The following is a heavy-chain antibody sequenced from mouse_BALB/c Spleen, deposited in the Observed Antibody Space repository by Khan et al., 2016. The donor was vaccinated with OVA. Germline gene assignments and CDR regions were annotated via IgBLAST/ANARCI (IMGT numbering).Heavy chain of an antibody. CDR3: ARHYYGRSLYWFCDV. CDR2: IFPGDDST. J-gene: IGHJ1*01. D-gene: IGHD1-1*01. CDR1: GYTFSTYD. V-gene: IGHV1-85*01. Sequence: QVQLQQSGAELVKPGASVKLSCKASGYTFSTYDINWVRQRPEQGLEWIGWIFPGDDSTKYNEKFKGKATLTTDKSSGTAYMQLRSLTSEDSACYFGARHYYGRSLYWFCDVWGAGTTVTVSS.